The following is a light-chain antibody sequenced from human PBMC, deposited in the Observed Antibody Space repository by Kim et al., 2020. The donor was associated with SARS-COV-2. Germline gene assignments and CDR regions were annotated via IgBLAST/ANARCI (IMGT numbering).Light chain of an antibody. CDR2: DAS. V-gene: IGKV3-11*01. Sequence: SPGERATLSCRASQSVSRYLAWYQQKPGQAPRLLIYDASNRATGIPARFSGSGSGTDFTLTISSLEPEDFAVYYCQQRSNWPPGYTFGQGPSWRS. J-gene: IGKJ2*01. CDR3: QQRSNWPPGYT. CDR1: QSVSRY.